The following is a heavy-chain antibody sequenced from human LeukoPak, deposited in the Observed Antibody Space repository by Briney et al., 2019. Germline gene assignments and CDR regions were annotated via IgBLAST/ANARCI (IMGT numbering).Heavy chain of an antibody. CDR3: AKEGSSSVYYYYYMDV. CDR1: GFTFSSYG. D-gene: IGHD6-6*01. V-gene: IGHV3-30*18. Sequence: GGSLRLSCAASGFTFSSYGMHWVRQAPGKGLEWVAVISYDGSNKYFADSVKGRFTISRDNSKNTLYLQMNSLRPEDTAVYYCAKEGSSSVYYYYYMDVWGKGATVTVSS. CDR2: ISYDGSNK. J-gene: IGHJ6*03.